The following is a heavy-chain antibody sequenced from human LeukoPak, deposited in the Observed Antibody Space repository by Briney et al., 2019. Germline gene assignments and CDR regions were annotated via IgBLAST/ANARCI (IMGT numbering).Heavy chain of an antibody. Sequence: ASLKLSCKASGYTFTSYYMHWVRQAPGQGLEWMRIINPSGGSTSYAQKFQGRVTMTRDTSTSKVYMELSSLRSEDTVVYYCGRDGRYSSRWYRGYFDYWGQGTLVTVSS. V-gene: IGHV1-46*01. CDR3: GRDGRYSSRWYRGYFDY. CDR2: INPSGGST. CDR1: GYTFTSYY. D-gene: IGHD6-13*01. J-gene: IGHJ4*02.